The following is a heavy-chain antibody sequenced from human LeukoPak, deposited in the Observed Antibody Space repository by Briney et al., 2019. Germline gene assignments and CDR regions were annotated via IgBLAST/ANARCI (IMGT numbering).Heavy chain of an antibody. CDR3: VLETEYYDILTGYRLPPYFDY. J-gene: IGHJ4*02. CDR2: IKKDGSEK. Sequence: GGSLRLSCAASGFTFSSYSMNWVRQAPGKGLEWVANIKKDGSEKKYVDSVKGRFTISRDNAKSTLYLQMNSLRAEDTAVYYCVLETEYYDILTGYRLPPYFDYWGQGTLVTVSS. D-gene: IGHD3-9*01. V-gene: IGHV3-7*01. CDR1: GFTFSSYS.